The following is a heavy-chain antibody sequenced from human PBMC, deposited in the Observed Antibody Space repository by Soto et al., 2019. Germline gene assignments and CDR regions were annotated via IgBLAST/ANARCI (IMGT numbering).Heavy chain of an antibody. J-gene: IGHJ5*02. V-gene: IGHV3-30*18. CDR3: AKDNCISTSCYRLYNWFDP. CDR1: GFTFSSYG. Sequence: QVQLVESGGGVVQPGRSLRLSCAASGFTFSSYGMHWVRQAPGKGLEWVAVISYGGSNKYYADSVKGRFTISRDNSKNTLYLKMNTLRAEDRAVYYCAKDNCISTSCYRLYNWFDPWGQGTLVTVSS. D-gene: IGHD2-2*01. CDR2: ISYGGSNK.